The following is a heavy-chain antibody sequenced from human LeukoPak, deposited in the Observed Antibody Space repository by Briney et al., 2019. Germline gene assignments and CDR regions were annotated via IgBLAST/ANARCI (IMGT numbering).Heavy chain of an antibody. Sequence: PGGSLRLSCAASGFTFSAYWMSWVRQAPGKGLEWVANIKQDGSDKYYVDSVKGRFTISRDNAKNSLYLQMNSLRAEDTAVYYCARIKAVTMIRGVPGHYDHWGQGTRVAVSS. CDR3: ARIKAVTMIRGVPGHYDH. CDR2: IKQDGSDK. D-gene: IGHD3-10*01. V-gene: IGHV3-7*03. CDR1: GFTFSAYW. J-gene: IGHJ4*02.